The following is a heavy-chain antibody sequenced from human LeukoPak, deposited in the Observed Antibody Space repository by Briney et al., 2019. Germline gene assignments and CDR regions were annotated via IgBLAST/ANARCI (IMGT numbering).Heavy chain of an antibody. CDR1: GVSISSDSYY. D-gene: IGHD6-13*01. J-gene: IGHJ4*02. CDR3: ASIAAAGSRPIDY. Sequence: SEILSLTCTVSGVSISSDSYYWGWIRQPPGKGLEWIGSISYSGSTYYNPSLKSRVTMSVDTSKNQFSLTLSSVTAADTAVYYCASIAAAGSRPIDYWGQGTLVTVSS. V-gene: IGHV4-39*07. CDR2: ISYSGST.